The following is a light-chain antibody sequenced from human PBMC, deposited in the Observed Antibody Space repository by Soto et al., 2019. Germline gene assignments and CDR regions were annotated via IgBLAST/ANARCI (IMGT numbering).Light chain of an antibody. CDR1: QSIASN. Sequence: EIVMTQSPATLSVSPGERATLFCRASQSIASNLAWYQQKAGQAPRLLIYGTSTRATGIPARFSGSGSGTEFTLTISSLQSEDSAVYYCQQYTNWPPLSFGGGTKVEIK. V-gene: IGKV3-15*01. J-gene: IGKJ4*01. CDR2: GTS. CDR3: QQYTNWPPLS.